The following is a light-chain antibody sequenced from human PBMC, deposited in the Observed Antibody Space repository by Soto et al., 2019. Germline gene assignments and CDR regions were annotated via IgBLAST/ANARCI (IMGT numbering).Light chain of an antibody. CDR2: DVN. Sequence: QSVLTQPASVSGSLGQSITISCTGTSSDVGGYNYVSWYQHHPGKAPKLMIYDVNNRPSGVSNRFSGSKSGNTASLTISGLQAEDEADYYCSSYTSSSTPYVFGTGTKVTVL. CDR1: SSDVGGYNY. V-gene: IGLV2-14*03. CDR3: SSYTSSSTPYV. J-gene: IGLJ1*01.